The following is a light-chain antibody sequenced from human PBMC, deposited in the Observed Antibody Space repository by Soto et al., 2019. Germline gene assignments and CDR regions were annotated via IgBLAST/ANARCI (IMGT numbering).Light chain of an antibody. CDR3: QQSYSTSWT. J-gene: IGKJ1*01. CDR2: GAS. CDR1: QSISTY. Sequence: DIQMTQSPSSLSASVGDRITITCRASQSISTYLNWYQQKPGKAPKVLIYGASSLQSGVPSRFSGSGSGTDFTLTISSLQPEDFATYSCQQSYSTSWTFGQGTRVEIK. V-gene: IGKV1-39*01.